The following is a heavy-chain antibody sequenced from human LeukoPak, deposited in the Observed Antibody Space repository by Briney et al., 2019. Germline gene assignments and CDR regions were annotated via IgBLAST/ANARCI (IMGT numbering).Heavy chain of an antibody. Sequence: GGSLRLSCAASGFTFSSYAMSWVRQAPGKGLEWVSAVSCSGSNTYYADSVKGRFTISRDNAKNSLYLQMNSLRAEDTAVYYCAIGGRALYYFDYWGQGTLVTVSS. CDR2: VSCSGSNT. CDR3: AIGGRALYYFDY. J-gene: IGHJ4*02. V-gene: IGHV3-23*01. D-gene: IGHD3-16*01. CDR1: GFTFSSYA.